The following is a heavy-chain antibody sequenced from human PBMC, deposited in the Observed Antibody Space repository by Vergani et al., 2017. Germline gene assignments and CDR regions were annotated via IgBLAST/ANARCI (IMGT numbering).Heavy chain of an antibody. Sequence: QVLLVQSGAEVKKPGASVRVSCKTSGYTFTNYYIHWVRQAPGQGLEWMGIINPSVGRTTYAQQFQGRLTMTRDTSTRTVYMDLSNMRSEDTAVYYCARPHGDILPPDPRRLDYWGQGTLVTVSS. V-gene: IGHV1-46*03. J-gene: IGHJ4*02. CDR3: ARPHGDILPPDPRRLDY. CDR2: INPSVGRT. D-gene: IGHD2/OR15-2a*01. CDR1: GYTFTNYY.